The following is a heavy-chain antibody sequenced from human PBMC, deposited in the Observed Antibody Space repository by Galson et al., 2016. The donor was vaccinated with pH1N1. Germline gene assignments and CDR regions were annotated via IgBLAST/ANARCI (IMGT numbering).Heavy chain of an antibody. Sequence: SLRLSCAASGFTFSSFWMTWVRQAPGKGLEWVANIKQYGSEKHYVDSVKGRFTVSRDNAKNSVYLQMNSLRAEDTAVYYCARTGSDHDTYFYYYGMDLWGQGTTVTVSS. CDR1: GFTFSSFW. CDR2: IKQYGSEK. D-gene: IGHD5-12*01. V-gene: IGHV3-7*01. J-gene: IGHJ6*02. CDR3: ARTGSDHDTYFYYYGMDL.